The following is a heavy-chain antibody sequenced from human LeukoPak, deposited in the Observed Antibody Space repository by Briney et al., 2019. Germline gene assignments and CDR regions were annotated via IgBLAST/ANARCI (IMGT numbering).Heavy chain of an antibody. CDR2: IYPGDSDT. CDR1: GYSFTSYW. V-gene: IGHV5-51*01. Sequence: GESLKISCKGSGYSFTSYWIGWVRQMPGKGLEWMGIIYPGDSDTRYSPSFQGQVAISADKSISTAYLQWSSLKASDTAMYYCARSTLTYYYDSSGYPSLVAFDIWGQGTMVTVSS. D-gene: IGHD3-22*01. CDR3: ARSTLTYYYDSSGYPSLVAFDI. J-gene: IGHJ3*02.